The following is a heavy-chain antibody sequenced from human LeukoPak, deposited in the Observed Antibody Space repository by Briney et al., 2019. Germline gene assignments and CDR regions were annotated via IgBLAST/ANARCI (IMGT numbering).Heavy chain of an antibody. CDR2: ISASGGST. V-gene: IGHV3-23*01. Sequence: GGSLRLSCAASGFTFSSYAMSWVRQAPGKGLEWVSVISASGGSTYHADSVKGRFTISRDNSKNTLYLQMNSLRAEDTAVYYCAKAASFYYYDSSGYYYFDYWGQGTLVTVSS. CDR3: AKAASFYYYDSSGYYYFDY. D-gene: IGHD3-22*01. J-gene: IGHJ4*02. CDR1: GFTFSSYA.